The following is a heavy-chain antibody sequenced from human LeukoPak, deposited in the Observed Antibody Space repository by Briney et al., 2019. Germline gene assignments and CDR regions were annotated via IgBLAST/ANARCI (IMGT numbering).Heavy chain of an antibody. CDR3: ARDAIAAAGAGA. Sequence: ASVRVSCKASGYTFTDYSMHWVRQAPGQGLEWMGWINPNSGDTDYAQKFQGRVTMTRDTSISTAYLEVSRLTSDDTAVYFCARDAIAAAGAGAWGQGTLVTVSS. D-gene: IGHD6-13*01. J-gene: IGHJ4*02. CDR1: GYTFTDYS. V-gene: IGHV1-2*02. CDR2: INPNSGDT.